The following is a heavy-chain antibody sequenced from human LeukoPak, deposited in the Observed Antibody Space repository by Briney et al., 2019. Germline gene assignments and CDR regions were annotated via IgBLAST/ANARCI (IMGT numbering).Heavy chain of an antibody. D-gene: IGHD3-9*01. CDR3: ARLSYDILTGYPQFDY. CDR1: GGSISSYY. J-gene: IGHJ4*02. Sequence: SETLSLTCTVSGGSISSYYWSWIRQPAGEGLEWIGHIYSTGSTNYNPSLKSRVTISVDTSKNQFSLKLSSVTAADTAVYYCARLSYDILTGYPQFDYWGQGTLVTVSS. CDR2: IYSTGST. V-gene: IGHV4-4*07.